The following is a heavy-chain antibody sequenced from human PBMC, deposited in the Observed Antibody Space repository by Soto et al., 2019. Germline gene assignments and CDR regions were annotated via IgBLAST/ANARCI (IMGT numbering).Heavy chain of an antibody. D-gene: IGHD2-21*02. CDR2: IKQDGSEK. V-gene: IGHV3-7*05. J-gene: IGHJ5*02. CDR3: ARMGCGGDCYTNWFDP. Sequence: GGSLRLSCAASGFTFSSYWMSWVRQAPGKGLEWVANIKQDGSEKYYVDSVKGRFTISRDNAKNSLYLQMNSLRAEDTAVYYCARMGCGGDCYTNWFDPWGQGTLVTVSS. CDR1: GFTFSSYW.